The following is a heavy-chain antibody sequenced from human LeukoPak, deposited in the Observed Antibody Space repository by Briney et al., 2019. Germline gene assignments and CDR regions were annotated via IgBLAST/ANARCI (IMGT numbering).Heavy chain of an antibody. Sequence: GGSLRLSCAASGFTFSSYWMGWIRQAPGKGLEWVSYISSSGSTIYYADSVKGRFTISRDNAKNSLYLQMNSLRAEDTAVYYCARDGPVAYYYDSSGYLVSYGMDVWGQGTTVTVSS. CDR1: GFTFSSYW. CDR2: ISSSGSTI. D-gene: IGHD3-22*01. J-gene: IGHJ6*02. CDR3: ARDGPVAYYYDSSGYLVSYGMDV. V-gene: IGHV3-11*01.